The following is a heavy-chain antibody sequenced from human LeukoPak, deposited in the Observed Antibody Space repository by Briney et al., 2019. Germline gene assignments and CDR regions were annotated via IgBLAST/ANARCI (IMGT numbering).Heavy chain of an antibody. D-gene: IGHD3-10*01. V-gene: IGHV1-69*01. CDR3: ARDRAALWFGTRDAFDI. Sequence: SVNVSRKASGGTFSSYAISWVRQAPGQGLEWMGGIITIFGTANYAQKFQGRVTITAHESTSTAYMELSSLRSEDTAEYYCARDRAALWFGTRDAFDIWGQGTMVTVSS. CDR2: IITIFGTA. J-gene: IGHJ3*02. CDR1: GGTFSSYA.